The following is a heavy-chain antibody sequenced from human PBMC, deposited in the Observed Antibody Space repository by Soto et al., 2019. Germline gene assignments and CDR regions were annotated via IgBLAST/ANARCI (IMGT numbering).Heavy chain of an antibody. Sequence: EVQLVESGGGLVQPGGSLRLSYAASGFTVSNNYINWVRQAPGKGLEWVSIIYSGGSTYYADSVKGRFTISRDNSKNTLYLQMTGLRAEDTSVYYCVRSRFVALGVTLVDYWGEGTLVTVSS. D-gene: IGHD3-16*01. CDR1: GFTVSNNY. V-gene: IGHV3-66*01. CDR3: VRSRFVALGVTLVDY. J-gene: IGHJ4*02. CDR2: IYSGGST.